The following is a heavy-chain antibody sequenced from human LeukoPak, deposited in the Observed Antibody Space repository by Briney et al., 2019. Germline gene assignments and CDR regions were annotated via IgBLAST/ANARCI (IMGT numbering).Heavy chain of an antibody. Sequence: GALRLSCAASGFTFDDYGMSWVRQAPGKGLEWVSGINWNGGSTGYADSVKGRFTISRDNAKNSLYLQMNSLRAEDTAVYYCARPLYDSSGYYDSFYFDYWGQGTLVTVSS. CDR2: INWNGGST. J-gene: IGHJ4*02. CDR3: ARPLYDSSGYYDSFYFDY. D-gene: IGHD3-22*01. V-gene: IGHV3-20*04. CDR1: GFTFDDYG.